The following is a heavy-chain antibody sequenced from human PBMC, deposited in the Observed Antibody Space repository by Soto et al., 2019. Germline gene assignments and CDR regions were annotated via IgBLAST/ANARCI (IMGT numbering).Heavy chain of an antibody. CDR2: ISSNGGST. CDR3: VKDPNWASHAFDI. J-gene: IGHJ3*02. V-gene: IGHV3-64D*08. D-gene: IGHD1-1*01. CDR1: GFTFSSYA. Sequence: GGSLRLSCSASGFTFSSYAMHWVRQAPGKGLEYVSAISSNGGSTYYADSVKGRFTISRDNSKNTLYLQMSSLRAEDTAVYYCVKDPNWASHAFDIWGQGTMVTVSS.